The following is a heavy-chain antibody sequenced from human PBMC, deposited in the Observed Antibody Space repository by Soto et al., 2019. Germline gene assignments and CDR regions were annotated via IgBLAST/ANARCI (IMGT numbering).Heavy chain of an antibody. V-gene: IGHV4-4*02. CDR3: TRHGEKFFVY. D-gene: IGHD7-27*01. CDR1: GGSVDSGNW. Sequence: QVQLQESGPGLVKPSGTLSLTCAVSGGSVDSGNWWSWVRQPPGKGLEWSGQFYDRGTAAYTPSLKGRVTISLDKSKSELSLRLSSVTAADTAVYYCTRHGEKFFVYWGQCILVTVST. J-gene: IGHJ4*02. CDR2: FYDRGTA.